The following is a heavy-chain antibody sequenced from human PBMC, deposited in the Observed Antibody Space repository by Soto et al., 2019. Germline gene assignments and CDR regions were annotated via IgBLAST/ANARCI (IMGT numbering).Heavy chain of an antibody. CDR2: INHSGST. CDR1: GGSFSGYY. Sequence: LSLTCAVYGGSFSGYYWSWIRQPPGKGLEWIGEINHSGSTNYNPSLKSRVTISVDTSKNQFSLKLSSVTAADTAVYYCARLRGRITIFGVVPYGMDVWGQGTTVTVSS. D-gene: IGHD3-3*01. CDR3: ARLRGRITIFGVVPYGMDV. J-gene: IGHJ6*02. V-gene: IGHV4-34*01.